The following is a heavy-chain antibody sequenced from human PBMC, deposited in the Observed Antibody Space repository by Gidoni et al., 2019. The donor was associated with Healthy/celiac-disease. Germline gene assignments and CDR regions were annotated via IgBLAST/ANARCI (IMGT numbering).Heavy chain of an antibody. CDR1: GYTFTSYG. CDR3: ARGEGVDCSGGSCFPFDY. CDR2: ISAYNGNT. J-gene: IGHJ4*02. V-gene: IGHV1-18*01. Sequence: QVQLVQSGSEVKKPGASVKVSCKASGYTFTSYGISWVRQAPGQGLEWMGWISAYNGNTNYAQKLQGRVTMTTDTSTSTAYMELRSLRSDDTAVYYCARGEGVDCSGGSCFPFDYWGQGTLVTVSS. D-gene: IGHD2-15*01.